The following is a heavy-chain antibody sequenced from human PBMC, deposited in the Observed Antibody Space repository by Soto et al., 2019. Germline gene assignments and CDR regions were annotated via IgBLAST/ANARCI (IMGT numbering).Heavy chain of an antibody. CDR1: GYSFPSDW. D-gene: IGHD2-2*01. V-gene: IGHV5-51*01. CDR2: MYPADSDT. Sequence: GESLKISCKGSGYSFPSDWIGWVRQMPGKGLEWMGSMYPADSDTRYSPAFQGQVTISADKSLRTAYLQWSSLKASDTATYYCAVIPHSTTSYYDHNLRMDVWGQGTTVTVSS. J-gene: IGHJ6*02. CDR3: AVIPHSTTSYYDHNLRMDV.